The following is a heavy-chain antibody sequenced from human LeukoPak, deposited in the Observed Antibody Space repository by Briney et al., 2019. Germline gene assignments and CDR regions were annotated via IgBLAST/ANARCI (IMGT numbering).Heavy chain of an antibody. Sequence: GGSLRLSCAASGFTFSSYAMSWVRQAPGKGLEWVSAISGSGGSTYYADSVKGRFTNSRDNSNNTLYVQMNSLRVEDTAVYYCAKSGGLSGSGRLAMDVWGQGTTVTVSS. V-gene: IGHV3-23*01. J-gene: IGHJ6*02. CDR3: AKSGGLSGSGRLAMDV. D-gene: IGHD3-10*01. CDR1: GFTFSSYA. CDR2: ISGSGGST.